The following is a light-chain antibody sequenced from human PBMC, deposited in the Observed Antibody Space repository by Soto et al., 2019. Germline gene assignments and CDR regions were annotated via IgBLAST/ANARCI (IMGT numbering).Light chain of an antibody. CDR2: EVS. CDR3: CSYGGSRAV. V-gene: IGLV2-23*02. CDR1: SSDVGSHNL. Sequence: QSALTQPASVSVSPGQSITISCTGTSSDVGSHNLVSWYQQHPGQAPKLIIYEVSKRPLGVSTRFSASKSGNTASLTISGLQAEDEADYYCCSYGGSRAVFGGGTKLTVL. J-gene: IGLJ7*01.